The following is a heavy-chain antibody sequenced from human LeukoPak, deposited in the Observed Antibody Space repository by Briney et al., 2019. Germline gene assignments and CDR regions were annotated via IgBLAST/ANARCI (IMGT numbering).Heavy chain of an antibody. D-gene: IGHD4-17*01. CDR3: TRDLRPGGADV. V-gene: IGHV3-9*01. Sequence: HPGGSLRLSCAASGFTFDDYAMHWVRQAPGKGLEWVSGFSLDSNRGDYADSVRGRFTVSRDYATRTLYLQMNSLRLEDTALYYCTRDLRPGGADVWGQGTTVIVSS. CDR1: GFTFDDYA. CDR2: FSLDSNRG. J-gene: IGHJ6*02.